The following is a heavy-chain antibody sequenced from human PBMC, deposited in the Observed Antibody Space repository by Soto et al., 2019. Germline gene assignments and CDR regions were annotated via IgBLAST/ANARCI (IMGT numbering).Heavy chain of an antibody. V-gene: IGHV1-69*01. CDR3: ARDGNRRRGYSNGNYYYYGMDV. CDR2: IIPIFGTA. D-gene: IGHD5-18*01. J-gene: IGHJ6*02. CDR1: GGTFSSYA. Sequence: QVQLVQSGAEVKKPGSSVKVSCKASGGTFSSYAISWVRQAPGQGLEWMGGIIPIFGTANYAQKFQGRVTINADESTSTAYMELSSLRSEDTAVYYCARDGNRRRGYSNGNYYYYGMDVWGQGTTVTVSS.